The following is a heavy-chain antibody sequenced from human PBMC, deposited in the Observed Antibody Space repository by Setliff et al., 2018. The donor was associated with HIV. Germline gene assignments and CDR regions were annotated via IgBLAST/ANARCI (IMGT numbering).Heavy chain of an antibody. CDR1: GGSISGYY. V-gene: IGHV4-59*01. D-gene: IGHD3-9*01. J-gene: IGHJ6*02. CDR3: ARESQQYYDILTGFNYYYGMDV. CDR2: IYYGGST. Sequence: SETLSLTCNVSGGSISGYYWSWVRQPPGKGLEWIGYIYYGGSTNYNPSLRSRVTISVDTSKNQVSLRLTSVTSADTALYYCARESQQYYDILTGFNYYYGMDVWGRGITVTV.